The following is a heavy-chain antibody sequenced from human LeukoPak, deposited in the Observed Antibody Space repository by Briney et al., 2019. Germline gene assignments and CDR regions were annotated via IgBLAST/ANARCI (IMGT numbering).Heavy chain of an antibody. CDR1: GGSISSGSNY. D-gene: IGHD3-10*01. CDR2: IYYSGST. J-gene: IGHJ4*02. V-gene: IGHV4-39*01. CDR3: VRHISVVRGGTFDF. Sequence: SETLSLTCTVSGGSISSGSNYWGWIRQPPGKGLERIGSIYYSGSTYYNPSLKSRVTISVDTSRNQFSPKLSSVTAADTAVYYCVRHISVVRGGTFDFWGQGSLVTVSS.